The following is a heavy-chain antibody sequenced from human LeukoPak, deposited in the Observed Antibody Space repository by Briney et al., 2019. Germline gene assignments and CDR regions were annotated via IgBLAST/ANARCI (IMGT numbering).Heavy chain of an antibody. V-gene: IGHV3-23*01. Sequence: PGGSLRLSCAASGFTFSGYAMSWVRQAPGKGLEWVSAISGSGGSTYYADSVKGRFTISRDNSKNTLYLQMNSLRAEDTAVYYCAKGSSGWHGFDYWGQGTLVTVSS. CDR3: AKGSSGWHGFDY. CDR1: GFTFSGYA. J-gene: IGHJ4*02. D-gene: IGHD6-19*01. CDR2: ISGSGGST.